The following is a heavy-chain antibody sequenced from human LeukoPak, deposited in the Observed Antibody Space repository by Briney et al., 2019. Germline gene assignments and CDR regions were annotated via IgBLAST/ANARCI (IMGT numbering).Heavy chain of an antibody. D-gene: IGHD1-14*01. Sequence: GGSLRLSCAASGFTFSSYAMSWVRQAPGKGLEWVSTVSGSGSSAYYADSVKGRLTISRDNAKNSLYLQMNSLRAEDTAVYYCFAAGHRGGFDIWGQGTMVTVSS. CDR1: GFTFSSYA. V-gene: IGHV3-23*01. CDR3: FAAGHRGGFDI. J-gene: IGHJ3*02. CDR2: VSGSGSSA.